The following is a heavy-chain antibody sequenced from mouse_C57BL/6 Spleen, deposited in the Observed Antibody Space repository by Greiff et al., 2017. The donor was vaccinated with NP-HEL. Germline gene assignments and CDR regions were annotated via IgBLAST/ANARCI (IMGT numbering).Heavy chain of an antibody. Sequence: EVKLVESGGGLVKPGGSLKLSCAASGFTFSDYGMHWVRQAPEKGLAWVAYISSGSSTIYYAETVTGRFTIARDNAKNTLFLQMTSLRSEDTAMYYCARPMWDRGGYFDVWGTGTTFTVSS. D-gene: IGHD3-3*01. V-gene: IGHV5-17*01. J-gene: IGHJ1*03. CDR1: GFTFSDYG. CDR2: ISSGSSTI. CDR3: ARPMWDRGGYFDV.